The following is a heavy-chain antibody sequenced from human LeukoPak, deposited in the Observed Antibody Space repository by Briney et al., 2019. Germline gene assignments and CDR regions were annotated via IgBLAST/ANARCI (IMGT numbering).Heavy chain of an antibody. CDR1: GGSFSGYY. D-gene: IGHD1-26*01. J-gene: IGHJ4*02. V-gene: IGHV4-34*01. Sequence: SETLSLTCAVYGGSFSGYYWSWIRQPPGKGLEWIGEINHSGSTNYNPSLTSRVTISVDTSKNQFSLKLSSVTAADTAVYYCARADLYWEPAHYIDYWGQGTLVTVSS. CDR2: INHSGST. CDR3: ARADLYWEPAHYIDY.